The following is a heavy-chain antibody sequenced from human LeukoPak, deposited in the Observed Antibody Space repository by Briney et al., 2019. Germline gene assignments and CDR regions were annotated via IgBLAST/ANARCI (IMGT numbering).Heavy chain of an antibody. CDR3: ARARGWLLPYYFDY. J-gene: IGHJ4*02. CDR2: INHSGST. Sequence: PSETLSLTCAVYGGSFSGYYCSWIRQPPGKGLDWIGEINHSGSTNYNPSLKSRVTISVDTSKNQFSLKLSSVTAADTAVYYCARARGWLLPYYFDYWGQGTLVTVSS. V-gene: IGHV4-34*01. CDR1: GGSFSGYY. D-gene: IGHD3-22*01.